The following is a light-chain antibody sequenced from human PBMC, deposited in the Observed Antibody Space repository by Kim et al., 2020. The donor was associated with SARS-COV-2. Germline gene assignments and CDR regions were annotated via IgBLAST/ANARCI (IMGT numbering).Light chain of an antibody. J-gene: IGLJ3*02. CDR3: GSWDSSLSIGV. CDR1: NSNIGNNY. Sequence: QSVLTQPPSVSAAPRQKVTISCSGSNSNIGNNYVSWYQVLPGTAPTLVIYDTTKRASGTPDRFSGSKSGTSATLAITGLQTGDEADYYCGSWDSSLSIGVFGGGTKLTVL. CDR2: DTT. V-gene: IGLV1-51*01.